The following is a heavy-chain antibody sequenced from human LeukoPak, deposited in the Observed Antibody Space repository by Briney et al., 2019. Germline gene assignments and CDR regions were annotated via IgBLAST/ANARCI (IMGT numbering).Heavy chain of an antibody. CDR2: IRYDGSNK. CDR1: GFTFSSYG. V-gene: IGHV3-30*02. J-gene: IGHJ6*03. D-gene: IGHD2-15*01. Sequence: PGGSLRLSCAASGFTFSSYGMHWVRQAPGKGLGWVAFIRYDGSNKYYADSVKGRFTISRDNSKNTLYLQMNSLRAEDTAVYYCAKDLRDCSGGSCYNYYYYMDVWGKGTTVTVSS. CDR3: AKDLRDCSGGSCYNYYYYMDV.